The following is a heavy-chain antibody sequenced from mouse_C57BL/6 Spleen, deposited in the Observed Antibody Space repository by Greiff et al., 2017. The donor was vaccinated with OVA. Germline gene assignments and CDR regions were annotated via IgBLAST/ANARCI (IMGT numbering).Heavy chain of an antibody. D-gene: IGHD2-1*01. Sequence: EVQLVESGGGLVKPGGSLKLSCAASGFTFSSYAMSWVRQTPEKRLEWVATISDGGSYTYYPDNVKGRFTISRDNAKNNLYLQMSHLKSEDTAMYYCARDYGNYGGYAMDYWGQGTSVTVSS. V-gene: IGHV5-4*01. CDR3: ARDYGNYGGYAMDY. CDR1: GFTFSSYA. CDR2: ISDGGSYT. J-gene: IGHJ4*01.